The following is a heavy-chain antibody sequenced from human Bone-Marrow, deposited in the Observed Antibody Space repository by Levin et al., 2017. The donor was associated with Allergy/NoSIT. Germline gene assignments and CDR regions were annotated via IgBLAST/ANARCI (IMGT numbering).Heavy chain of an antibody. CDR1: GYTYNNYY. CDR3: ASVVSEVVIAPYYGVDV. D-gene: IGHD2-21*01. J-gene: IGHJ6*02. CDR2: IKSNSGET. V-gene: IGHV1-2*02. Sequence: EASVKVSCKASGYTYNNYYMHWVRQAPGQGLQWMGWIKSNSGETKYTQKFQGRVTMTRDTTINTVYMELRRVTSDDTAVYYCASVVSEVVIAPYYGVDVWGQGTTVIVSS.